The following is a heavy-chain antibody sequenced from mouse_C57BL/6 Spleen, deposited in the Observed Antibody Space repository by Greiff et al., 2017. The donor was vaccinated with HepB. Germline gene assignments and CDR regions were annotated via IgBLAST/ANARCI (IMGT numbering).Heavy chain of an antibody. CDR1: GYTFTSYW. V-gene: IGHV1-69*01. CDR3: ARSKFPTGSNFDY. D-gene: IGHD1-1*01. Sequence: QVQLQQSGAELVMPGASVKLSCKASGYTFTSYWMHWVKQRPGQGLEWIGEIDPSDSYTNYNQKFKGKSTLTVDKSSSTAYMQLSSLTSEDSAVYYCARSKFPTGSNFDYWGQGTTLTVSS. CDR2: IDPSDSYT. J-gene: IGHJ2*01.